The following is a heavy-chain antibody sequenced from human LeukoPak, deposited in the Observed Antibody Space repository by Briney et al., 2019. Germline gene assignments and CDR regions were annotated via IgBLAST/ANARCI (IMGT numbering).Heavy chain of an antibody. Sequence: SETLSLTCAVYGGSFSGYYWSWIRQPPGKGLEWIGEINHSGSTNYNPSLKSRVTISVDTSKNQFSLKLSSVTAADTAVYYCARLKGAGYYYGSGSYYKAPRYYYYYMDVWGKGTTVTISS. J-gene: IGHJ6*03. D-gene: IGHD3-10*01. V-gene: IGHV4-34*01. CDR1: GGSFSGYY. CDR3: ARLKGAGYYYGSGSYYKAPRYYYYYMDV. CDR2: INHSGST.